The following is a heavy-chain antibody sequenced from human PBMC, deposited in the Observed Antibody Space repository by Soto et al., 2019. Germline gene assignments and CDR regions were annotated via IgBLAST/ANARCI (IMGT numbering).Heavy chain of an antibody. CDR1: GDSITMGFPT. Sequence: QVQLQESGPGLVKPSQTLSLTCTVSGDSITMGFPTWSWIRQLPGKGLGGIGTFFYSGPTYYNPSLKSRVTISVDTSKNQFSLKLNSVTAADTAVYYCARDRVMLTFGGASEEWGIDSWGQGTLVTVSS. CDR2: FFYSGPT. J-gene: IGHJ4*02. CDR3: ARDRVMLTFGGASEEWGIDS. D-gene: IGHD3-16*01. V-gene: IGHV4-31*03.